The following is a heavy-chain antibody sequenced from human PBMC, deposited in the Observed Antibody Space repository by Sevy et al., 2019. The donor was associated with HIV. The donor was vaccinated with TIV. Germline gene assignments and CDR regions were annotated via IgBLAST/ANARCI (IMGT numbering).Heavy chain of an antibody. D-gene: IGHD2-2*01. CDR3: AGGSLRDCSSTSCYEGDYYSYGMDV. V-gene: IGHV3-33*01. J-gene: IGHJ6*02. CDR2: TWYDGNNK. Sequence: GGSLRLSCAASGFTFSNYGIHWVRQAPGKGLEWVAVTWYDGNNKNYTDSVKGRFTISRDNSKKTLYLQVNSLRAEDTAVYYCAGGSLRDCSSTSCYEGDYYSYGMDVWGQGTTVTVSS. CDR1: GFTFSNYG.